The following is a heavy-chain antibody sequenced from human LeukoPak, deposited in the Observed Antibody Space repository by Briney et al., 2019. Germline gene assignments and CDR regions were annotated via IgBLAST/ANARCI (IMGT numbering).Heavy chain of an antibody. J-gene: IGHJ3*02. CDR3: ARRLAAANTDAFDI. Sequence: GEALKISCKGSGYSFTTYWIAWVRQMPGKGLEWMGIIYPGDPDTRYSPSSQGQVTISADKSTSTAYLQWSSLKASDTAMYYCARRLAAANTDAFDIWGQGTMVTISS. V-gene: IGHV5-51*01. CDR1: GYSFTTYW. CDR2: IYPGDPDT. D-gene: IGHD6-13*01.